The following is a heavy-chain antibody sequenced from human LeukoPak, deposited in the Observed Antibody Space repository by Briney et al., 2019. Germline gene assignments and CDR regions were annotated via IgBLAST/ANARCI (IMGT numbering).Heavy chain of an antibody. D-gene: IGHD1/OR15-1a*01. CDR3: ARYQTGTMFAV. CDR1: GASINSDTYY. J-gene: IGHJ4*02. CDR2: HFHSGSA. V-gene: IGHV4-39*07. Sequence: SETLSLTCTVSGASINSDTYYWGWIRQPPGKGLEWIGTHFHSGSAYYNPSLRSRITMSLDTSENQLSLKLYSVTAADTAIYYCARYQTGTMFAVWGQGTLVTISS.